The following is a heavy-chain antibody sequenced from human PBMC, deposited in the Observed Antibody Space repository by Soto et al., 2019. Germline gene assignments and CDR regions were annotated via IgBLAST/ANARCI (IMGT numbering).Heavy chain of an antibody. V-gene: IGHV3-48*01. CDR3: GAGAVAGTIVV. J-gene: IGHJ6*02. Sequence: GGSLRLSCAASGFTFSSYRMSWVRQAPGKGLEWISCISRSSSTIYYADSVKGRFTISRDNSKNTLYLQMNSLRAEDTAVYYCGAGAVAGTIVVWGQGTTVTASS. CDR2: ISRSSSTI. CDR1: GFTFSSYR. D-gene: IGHD6-19*01.